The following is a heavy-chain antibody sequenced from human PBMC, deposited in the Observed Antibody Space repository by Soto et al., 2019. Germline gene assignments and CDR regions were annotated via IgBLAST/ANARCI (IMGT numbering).Heavy chain of an antibody. D-gene: IGHD3-9*01. J-gene: IGHJ6*02. Sequence: LRLSCAASGFTFSSYSMNWVRQAPGKGLEWVSSISSSSSYIYYADSVKGRFTISRDNAKNSLYLQMNSLRAEDTAVYYCARVIDSYDILTGYIYGMDVWGQGTTVTVSS. CDR2: ISSSSSYI. CDR3: ARVIDSYDILTGYIYGMDV. CDR1: GFTFSSYS. V-gene: IGHV3-21*01.